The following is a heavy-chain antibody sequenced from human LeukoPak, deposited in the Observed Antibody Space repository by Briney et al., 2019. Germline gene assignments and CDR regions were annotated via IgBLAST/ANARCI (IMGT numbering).Heavy chain of an antibody. V-gene: IGHV3-30-3*01. CDR1: GFTFSSYA. CDR2: ISYDGSNK. CDR3: ARGGDY. J-gene: IGHJ4*02. Sequence: GGSLRLSCAASGFTFSSYAMHWVRQAPGKGLEWVAVISYDGSNKYYADSVKGRFTISRDNAKSSLYLQMNSLRAEDTAVYYCARGGDYWGQGTLVTVSS.